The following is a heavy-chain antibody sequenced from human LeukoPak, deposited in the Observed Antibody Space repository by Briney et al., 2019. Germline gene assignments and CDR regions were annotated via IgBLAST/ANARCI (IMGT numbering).Heavy chain of an antibody. D-gene: IGHD3-22*01. V-gene: IGHV1-24*01. Sequence: GASVKVSCKVSGYTLTELSMHWVRQAPGKGLEWMGGFDPEDGETIYAQKFQGRVTMTEDTSTDTAYMGLSSLRSEDTAVYYCATWYYYDSSGPLDYWGQGTLVTVSS. CDR2: FDPEDGET. J-gene: IGHJ4*02. CDR1: GYTLTELS. CDR3: ATWYYYDSSGPLDY.